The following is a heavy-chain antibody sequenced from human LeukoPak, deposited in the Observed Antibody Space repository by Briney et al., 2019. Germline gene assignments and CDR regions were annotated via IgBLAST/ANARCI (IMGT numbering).Heavy chain of an antibody. Sequence: ASVKVSCKASGYTFTSYAMHWVRQAPGQRLEWMGWINVGNGNTKYSQKFQGRVTITRDTSASTAYMELSSLRSEDTAVYYCARDPVCGCDCYFGPVDYWGQGTRVTVSS. J-gene: IGHJ4*02. D-gene: IGHD2-21*02. CDR2: INVGNGNT. V-gene: IGHV1-3*01. CDR1: GYTFTSYA. CDR3: ARDPVCGCDCYFGPVDY.